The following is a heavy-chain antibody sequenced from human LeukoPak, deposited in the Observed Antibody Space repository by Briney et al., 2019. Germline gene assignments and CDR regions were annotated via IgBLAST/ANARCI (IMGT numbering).Heavy chain of an antibody. CDR3: ARDYGDYVYFDY. CDR2: ISSSGSTI. D-gene: IGHD4-17*01. J-gene: IGHJ4*02. V-gene: IGHV3-48*03. Sequence: PGGSLRLSCAASGFTFSSYEMNWVRQAPGKGLEWVSYISSSGSTIYYADSVKGRFTISTDNAKNALYLQMNSLRAEGTAVYYCARDYGDYVYFDYWGQGTLVTVSS. CDR1: GFTFSSYE.